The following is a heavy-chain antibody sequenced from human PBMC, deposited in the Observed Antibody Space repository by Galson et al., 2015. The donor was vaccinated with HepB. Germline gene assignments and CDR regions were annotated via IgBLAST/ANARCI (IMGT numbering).Heavy chain of an antibody. D-gene: IGHD7-27*01. CDR2: ISAYNGNT. Sequence: SVKASCKASGYTFTNYGINWVRQAPGQGLEWMGWISAYNGNTNYAQKFQGRVTMTTDTTTRTAYMELRSLRSDDTAVYYCARPNRGRYYFDYWGQGTLVTVSS. CDR3: ARPNRGRYYFDY. CDR1: GYTFTNYG. J-gene: IGHJ4*02. V-gene: IGHV1-18*01.